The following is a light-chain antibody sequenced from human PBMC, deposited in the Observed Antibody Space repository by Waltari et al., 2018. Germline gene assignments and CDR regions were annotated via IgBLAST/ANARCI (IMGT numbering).Light chain of an antibody. V-gene: IGLV3-19*01. CDR1: SLRTSY. CDR3: YSRKGSANQVV. Sequence: SSELIQDPAVSVTLGQTVRFTCQGDSLRTSYASWYQRKPGQAPVLVIYGKDKRPSGVPDRISGYSSGTTSSLTITGAQAEDEADYYCYSRKGSANQVVFAGGTKVTVL. CDR2: GKD. J-gene: IGLJ3*02.